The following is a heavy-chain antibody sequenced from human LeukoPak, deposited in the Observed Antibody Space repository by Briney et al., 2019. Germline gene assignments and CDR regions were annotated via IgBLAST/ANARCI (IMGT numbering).Heavy chain of an antibody. J-gene: IGHJ4*02. Sequence: PGGSLRLSCAASGFTFSSYWMSWVRQAPGKGLEWVANIKQDGSEKYYVDSVKGRFTIPRDNAKNSLYLQMNSLRAEDTAVYYCARTSMVRGVIPFDCWGQGTLVTVSS. CDR1: GFTFSSYW. CDR2: IKQDGSEK. CDR3: ARTSMVRGVIPFDC. D-gene: IGHD3-10*01. V-gene: IGHV3-7*01.